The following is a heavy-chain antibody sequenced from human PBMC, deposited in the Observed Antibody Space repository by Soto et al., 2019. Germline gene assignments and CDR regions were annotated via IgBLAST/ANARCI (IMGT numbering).Heavy chain of an antibody. CDR2: ISPDGSEK. J-gene: IGHJ4*02. V-gene: IGHV3-7*01. CDR1: GFTFSSFW. Sequence: HPGGSLRLSCAASGFTFSSFWMDWVRQAPGKGLEWVANISPDGSEKHYVGSVKGRFTISRDNAKNSLYLQMSSLTAEDSALYYCSRSLDSWGQGTRVTVSS. CDR3: SRSLDS.